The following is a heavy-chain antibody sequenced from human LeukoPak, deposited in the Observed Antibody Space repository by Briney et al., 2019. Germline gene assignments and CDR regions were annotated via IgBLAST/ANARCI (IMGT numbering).Heavy chain of an antibody. J-gene: IGHJ4*02. CDR1: GYDFTSVG. CDR3: ARAGPGSGWYFDY. V-gene: IGHV1-18*01. D-gene: IGHD6-19*01. CDR2: ISPYSGNT. Sequence: ASVKVSCKASGYDFTSVGITWVRRAPGQGLEWMGWISPYSGNTRYAQKFQGRVAMTTDTSTTTAYMELRGLRFNDTAVYHCARAGPGSGWYFDYWGQGTLVTVSS.